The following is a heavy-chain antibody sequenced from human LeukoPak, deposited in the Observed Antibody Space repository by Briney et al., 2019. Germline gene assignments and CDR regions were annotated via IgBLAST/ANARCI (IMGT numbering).Heavy chain of an antibody. CDR2: ISGSGGST. Sequence: QTGGSLRLSCAASGFTFSSYAMSWVRQAPGKGLEWVSAISGSGGSTYYADSVKGRFTISRGNSKNTLYLQMNSLRAEDTAVYYCAKRRYCSSTSCYRYYYYYYGMDVWGQGTTVTVSS. V-gene: IGHV3-23*01. D-gene: IGHD2-2*01. J-gene: IGHJ6*02. CDR1: GFTFSSYA. CDR3: AKRRYCSSTSCYRYYYYYYGMDV.